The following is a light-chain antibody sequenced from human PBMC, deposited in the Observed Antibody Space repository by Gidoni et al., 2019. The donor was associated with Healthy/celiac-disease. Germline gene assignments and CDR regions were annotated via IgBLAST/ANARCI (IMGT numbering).Light chain of an antibody. CDR3: MQALQTQYT. CDR2: LGS. CDR1: QSLLHSNGYNY. V-gene: IGKV2-28*01. Sequence: DIVMTQSLLSLPVTPGEPASISCRSSQSLLHSNGYNYLDWYLQKPGQSPQLLIYLGSNRASGVPDRFSGSGSGTDFTLKISRVEAEDVGVYYCMQALQTQYTFGQGTKLEIK. J-gene: IGKJ2*01.